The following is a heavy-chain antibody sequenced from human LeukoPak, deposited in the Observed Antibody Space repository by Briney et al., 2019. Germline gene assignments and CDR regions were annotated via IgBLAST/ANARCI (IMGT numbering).Heavy chain of an antibody. V-gene: IGHV4-59*08. D-gene: IGHD6-13*01. CDR3: ARHSSSWYPDY. CDR2: IHYTGST. CDR1: GGSIRSYY. J-gene: IGHJ4*02. Sequence: SETLSLTCTVSGGSIRSYYWSWIRQPPGKGLEWIGYIHYTGSTNYNPSLKSRVTITVDTSKNQFSLQLSSVTATDTAVYFCARHSSSWYPDYWGQGTLVTVSS.